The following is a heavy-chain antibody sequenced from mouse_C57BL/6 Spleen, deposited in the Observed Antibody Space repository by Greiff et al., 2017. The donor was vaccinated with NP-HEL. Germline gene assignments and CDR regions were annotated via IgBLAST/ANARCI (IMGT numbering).Heavy chain of an antibody. D-gene: IGHD1-1*01. CDR1: GYTFTSYG. J-gene: IGHJ4*01. V-gene: IGHV1-81*01. Sequence: LEESGAELARPGASVKLSCKASGYTFTSYGISWVKQRTGQGLEWIGEIYPRSGNTYYNEKFKGKATLTADKSSSTAYMELRSLTSEDSAVYFCARSPTVVATDYWGQGTSVTVSS. CDR2: IYPRSGNT. CDR3: ARSPTVVATDY.